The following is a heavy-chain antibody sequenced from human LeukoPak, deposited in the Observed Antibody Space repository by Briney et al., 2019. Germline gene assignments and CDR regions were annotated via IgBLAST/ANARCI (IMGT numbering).Heavy chain of an antibody. J-gene: IGHJ3*02. V-gene: IGHV1-8*02. CDR3: ARDVDRDYYDSLGAFDI. D-gene: IGHD3-22*01. CDR2: MNPNSGNT. CDR1: GYTFTGYY. Sequence: ASVKVSCKASGYTFTGYYMHWVRQAPGQGLEWMGWMNPNSGNTGYAQKFQGRVTMTRNTSISTAYMELSSLRSEDTAVYYCARDVDRDYYDSLGAFDIWGQGTMVTVSS.